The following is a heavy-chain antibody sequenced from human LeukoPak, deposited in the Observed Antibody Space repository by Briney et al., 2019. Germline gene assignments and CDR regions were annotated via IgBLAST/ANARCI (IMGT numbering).Heavy chain of an antibody. Sequence: ASETLSLTCTVSGGSISSYYWSWIRQPPGKGQEWIGYIYYSGSTNYNPSLKSRVTISVDTSKNQFSLKLSSVTAADTAVYYCARLVGGSGSYYVYYWGQGTLVTVSS. D-gene: IGHD3-10*01. CDR1: GGSISSYY. J-gene: IGHJ4*02. V-gene: IGHV4-59*08. CDR2: IYYSGST. CDR3: ARLVGGSGSYYVYY.